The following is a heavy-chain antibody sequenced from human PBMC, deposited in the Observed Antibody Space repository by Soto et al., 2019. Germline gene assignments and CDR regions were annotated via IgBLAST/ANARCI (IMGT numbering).Heavy chain of an antibody. CDR3: ARDGLGCSSTSCYVGWYYFDY. CDR2: ISSSSSYI. CDR1: GFTFSSYS. V-gene: IGHV3-21*01. Sequence: GGSLRLSCAASGFTFSSYSMNWVRQAPGKGLEWVSSISSSSSYIYYADSVKGRFTISRDNAKNSLYLQMNSLRAEDTAVYYCARDGLGCSSTSCYVGWYYFDYWGQGTLVTVSS. D-gene: IGHD2-2*01. J-gene: IGHJ4*02.